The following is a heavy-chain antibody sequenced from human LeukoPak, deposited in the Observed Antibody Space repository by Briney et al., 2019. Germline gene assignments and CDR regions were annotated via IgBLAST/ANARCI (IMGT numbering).Heavy chain of an antibody. CDR3: AKVRWGSDNALDS. V-gene: IGHV3-30*04. Sequence: GRSLRLSCAASGFTFSSYAMHWVRQAPGKGLEWVAVISYDGSNKYYADSVKGRFTISRDNSKNTLYLQMNSLRAEDTAVYYCAKVRWGSDNALDSWGQGTLVTGSS. CDR1: GFTFSSYA. CDR2: ISYDGSNK. J-gene: IGHJ4*02. D-gene: IGHD3-16*01.